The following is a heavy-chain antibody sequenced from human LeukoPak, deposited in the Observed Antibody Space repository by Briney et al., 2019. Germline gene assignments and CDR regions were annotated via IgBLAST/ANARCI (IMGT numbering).Heavy chain of an antibody. CDR3: ARLRXLPQHDAFDI. V-gene: IGHV1-2*06. Sequence: ASVKVSCKASGYTFTGYYMHWVRQAPGQGLEWMGRINPNSGGTNYAQKFQGRVTMTRDTSISTAYMELSRLRSDDTAVYYCARLRXLPQHDAFDIWGQGTMVTVSS. CDR1: GYTFTGYY. CDR2: INPNSGGT. D-gene: IGHD1-26*01. J-gene: IGHJ3*02.